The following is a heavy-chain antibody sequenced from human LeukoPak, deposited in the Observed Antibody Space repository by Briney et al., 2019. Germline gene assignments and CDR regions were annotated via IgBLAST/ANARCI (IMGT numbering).Heavy chain of an antibody. Sequence: GGALRLSCAASGFTFSSYAMSWVRQAPGKGLELVSAISGSGGSTYYADSVKGRFTISRDNSKNTMYLQINSLRAEDTAVYYCAKEIRWQNWFDAWGEGSLVTASS. V-gene: IGHV3-23*01. CDR1: GFTFSSYA. CDR2: ISGSGGST. CDR3: AKEIRWQNWFDA. D-gene: IGHD4-23*01. J-gene: IGHJ5*02.